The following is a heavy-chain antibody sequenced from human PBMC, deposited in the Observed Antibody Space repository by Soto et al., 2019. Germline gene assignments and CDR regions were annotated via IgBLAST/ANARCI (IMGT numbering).Heavy chain of an antibody. D-gene: IGHD5-12*01. V-gene: IGHV4-31*03. J-gene: IGHJ4*02. CDR3: ARVVRDGYNPPYYFDY. CDR1: GGSISSGGYY. CDR2: IYYSGST. Sequence: PSETLSLTCTVSGGSISSGGYYWSWIRQHPGKGLEWIGYIYYSGSTYYNPSLKSRVTISVDTSKNQFSLKLSSVTAADTAVYYCARVVRDGYNPPYYFDYWGQGTLVTV.